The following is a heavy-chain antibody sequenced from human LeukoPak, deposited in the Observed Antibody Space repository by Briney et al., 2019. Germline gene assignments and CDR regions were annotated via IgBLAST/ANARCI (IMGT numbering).Heavy chain of an antibody. D-gene: IGHD4-17*01. CDR2: ISAYNGNT. J-gene: IGHJ4*02. CDR1: GGTFSSYA. V-gene: IGHV1-18*01. CDR3: ARDLRGTVTTGY. Sequence: GASVKVSCKASGGTFSSYAISWVRQAPGQGLEWMGWISAYNGNTNYAQKLQGRVTMTTDTSTSTAYMELRSLRSDDTAVYYCARDLRGTVTTGYWGQGTLVTVSS.